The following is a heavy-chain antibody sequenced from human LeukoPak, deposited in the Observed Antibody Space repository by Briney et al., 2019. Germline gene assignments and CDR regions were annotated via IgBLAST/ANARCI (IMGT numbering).Heavy chain of an antibody. V-gene: IGHV3-48*01. CDR1: GFTFSGYS. J-gene: IGHJ6*03. CDR3: ARDSNNYYYYMDV. CDR2: ISSSSSTI. Sequence: PGGSLRLSCAGSGFTFSGYSMNWVRQAPGKGLEWVSYISSSSSTIYYADSVKGRFTISRDNAKNSLYLQMNSLRAEDTAVYYCARDSNNYYYYMDVWGKGTTVTVSS.